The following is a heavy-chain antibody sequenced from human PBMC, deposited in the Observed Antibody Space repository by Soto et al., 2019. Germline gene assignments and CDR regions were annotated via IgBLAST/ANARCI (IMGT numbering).Heavy chain of an antibody. J-gene: IGHJ6*02. CDR1: GFTLNNYW. V-gene: IGHV3-74*01. D-gene: IGHD6-13*01. Sequence: QLVESGGGLVQPGGSLRLSCAASGFTLNNYWMHWVRQAPGMGLVWVSRINGDATSTSYADSVKGRFTISRDNARNTLYLQMNSLRAEDKALYYCARGDIAAETFFYYYGMDLWGQGTTVTVS. CDR3: ARGDIAAETFFYYYGMDL. CDR2: INGDATST.